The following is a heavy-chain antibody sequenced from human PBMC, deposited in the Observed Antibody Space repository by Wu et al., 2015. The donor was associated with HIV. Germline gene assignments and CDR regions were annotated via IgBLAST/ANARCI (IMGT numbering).Heavy chain of an antibody. J-gene: IGHJ6*03. V-gene: IGHV1-2*02. CDR1: GYTFTGYY. D-gene: IGHD3-16*01. CDR2: INPNSGGT. Sequence: QVQLVQSGAEVKKPGASVKVSCKASGYTFTGYYMHWVRQAPGQGLEWMGWINPNSGGTNYAQKFQGRVTMTRDTSISTAYMELSRLRSDDTAVYYCARWAGGVTYYYYMDVWAKGPTVTVSS. CDR3: ARWAGGVTYYYYMDV.